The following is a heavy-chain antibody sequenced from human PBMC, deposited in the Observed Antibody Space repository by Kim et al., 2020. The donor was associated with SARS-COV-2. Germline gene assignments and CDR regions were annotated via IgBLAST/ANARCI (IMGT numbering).Heavy chain of an antibody. CDR3: ARPLRGGLGVAGGYYF. Sequence: SETLSLTCTVSGGSISSSSYYWSWIRQPPGKGLEWIGSIYYSGSTYYNPSLKSRVTISVDTSKNQFSLKLSSVTTADTAVYYCARPLRGGLGVAGGYYF. D-gene: IGHD6-19*01. V-gene: IGHV4-39*07. CDR1: GGSISSSSYY. CDR2: IYYSGST. J-gene: IGHJ4*01.